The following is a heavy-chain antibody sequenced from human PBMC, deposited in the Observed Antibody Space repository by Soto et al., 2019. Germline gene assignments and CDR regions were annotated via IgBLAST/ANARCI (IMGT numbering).Heavy chain of an antibody. CDR1: GFTFSSCG. CDR3: ERVKAEGLYGMDV. CDR2: IWYDGSNK. Sequence: GGSLRLSCAASGFTFSSCGMHWVRQAPGKGLEWVAVIWYDGSNKYYADSVKGRFTISRDNSKNTLHLQMNSLRAEDKAVYYCERVKAEGLYGMDVWGQGTTVTVSS. J-gene: IGHJ6*02. V-gene: IGHV3-33*01.